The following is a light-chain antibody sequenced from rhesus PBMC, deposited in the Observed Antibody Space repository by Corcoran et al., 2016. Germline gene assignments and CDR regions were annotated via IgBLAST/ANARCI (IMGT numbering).Light chain of an antibody. V-gene: IGKV1-66*01. CDR3: QQYNNSPCT. CDR2: NAS. Sequence: DIQMTQSPSSLSASVGDRVTITRRASQGINNYLILFHQKPGKAPKPLIYNASSLQRWVPPRFRGSRSGTDYTLTISSLQPEDIATYYCQQYNNSPCTFGRGAKVEI. J-gene: IGKJ2*01. CDR1: QGINNY.